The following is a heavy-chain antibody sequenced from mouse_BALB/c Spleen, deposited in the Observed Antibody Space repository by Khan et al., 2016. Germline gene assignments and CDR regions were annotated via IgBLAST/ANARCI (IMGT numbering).Heavy chain of an antibody. CDR1: GYTFTNYG. Sequence: QIQLVPSGPELKKPGETVKISCKASGYTFTNYGMNWVKQAPGKGLKWMGWINTYTGEPTYDDDFKGRFAFSLETSASTAYLQLNNLKNEDTATYFCARGPMNYYAMDYWGQGTSVTVSS. CDR2: INTYTGEP. J-gene: IGHJ4*01. CDR3: ARGPMNYYAMDY. V-gene: IGHV9-3-1*01. D-gene: IGHD2-3*01.